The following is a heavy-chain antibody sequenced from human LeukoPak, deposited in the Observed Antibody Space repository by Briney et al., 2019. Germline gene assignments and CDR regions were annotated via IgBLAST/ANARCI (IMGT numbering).Heavy chain of an antibody. D-gene: IGHD3-22*01. CDR2: ISSDGSST. V-gene: IGHV3-74*01. CDR1: GFTFSSYW. J-gene: IGHJ4*02. Sequence: GGSLRLSCAASGFTFSSYWMHWVRQAPGKGLVWVSRISSDGSSTSYADSVKGRFTISRDNAKNTLYLQMNSLRAEDTAVYYCAREARDYDSSGYYTDYWGQGTLVTVSS. CDR3: AREARDYDSSGYYTDY.